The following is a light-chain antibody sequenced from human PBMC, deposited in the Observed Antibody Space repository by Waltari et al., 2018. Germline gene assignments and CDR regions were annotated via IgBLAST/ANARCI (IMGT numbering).Light chain of an antibody. J-gene: IGKJ2*01. CDR2: EAS. CDR1: QDISNY. CDR3: QQYDNLPRT. V-gene: IGKV1-33*01. Sequence: DIQMTQSPSSLSASVGDRVTITCQASQDISNYLNWYQQKPGKATTLLTYEASNLETGVPSRFSGSGSGTDFTFTISSLQPEDIATYYCQQYDNLPRTFGQGTKLEIK.